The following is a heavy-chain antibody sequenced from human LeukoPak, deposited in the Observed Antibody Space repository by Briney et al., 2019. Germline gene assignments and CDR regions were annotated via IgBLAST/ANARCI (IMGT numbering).Heavy chain of an antibody. CDR3: ARDKRRSSSVDY. Sequence: SETLSLTCTVSGGSISSSSYYWGWIRQPPGKGLEWIGSIYYSGSTYYNPSLKSRVTISVDTSKNQFSLKLSSVTAADTAVYYCARDKRRSSSVDYWGQGTLVTVSS. CDR1: GGSISSSSYY. CDR2: IYYSGST. J-gene: IGHJ4*02. V-gene: IGHV4-39*07. D-gene: IGHD6-6*01.